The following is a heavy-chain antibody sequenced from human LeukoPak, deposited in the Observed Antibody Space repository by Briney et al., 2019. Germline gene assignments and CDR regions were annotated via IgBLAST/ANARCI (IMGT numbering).Heavy chain of an antibody. CDR3: ARTVAGDN. V-gene: IGHV3-23*01. J-gene: IGHJ4*02. CDR1: GFTFSNHA. D-gene: IGHD6-19*01. Sequence: GSLRLSCAASGFTFSNHAMNWVRQAPGKGLEWVSAISGSGASTYFADSVRGRFTISRDNSKNTLYLQMNSLRAEDTAMYYCARTVAGDNWGQGTLVTVSS. CDR2: ISGSGAST.